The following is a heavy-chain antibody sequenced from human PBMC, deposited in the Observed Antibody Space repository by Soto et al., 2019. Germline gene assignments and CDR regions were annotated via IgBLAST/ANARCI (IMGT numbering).Heavy chain of an antibody. CDR1: GYSFTNYW. V-gene: IGHV5-51*01. J-gene: IGHJ6*02. Sequence: GESLKISCKGSGYSFTNYWIGWVRQMPGKGLEWMGIIYPGDSDTRYSPSFQGQVTISADKSISTAYLQWSSLKASDTAMYYCARRIAVAGTQYYYGMDVWGQGTTVTVSS. D-gene: IGHD6-19*01. CDR3: ARRIAVAGTQYYYGMDV. CDR2: IYPGDSDT.